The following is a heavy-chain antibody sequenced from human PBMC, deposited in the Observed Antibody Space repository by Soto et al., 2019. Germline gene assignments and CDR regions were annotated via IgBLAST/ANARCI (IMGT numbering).Heavy chain of an antibody. Sequence: GGSLRLSCAASGFTFSSYGMHWVRQAPGKGLEWVAVIWYDGSNKYYADSVKGRFTISRDNSKNTLDLQMNSLRAEDTAVYYCARARGSSSWYAGIFDFWGQGTLVTVSS. CDR2: IWYDGSNK. V-gene: IGHV3-33*01. CDR1: GFTFSSYG. CDR3: ARARGSSSWYAGIFDF. D-gene: IGHD6-13*01. J-gene: IGHJ4*02.